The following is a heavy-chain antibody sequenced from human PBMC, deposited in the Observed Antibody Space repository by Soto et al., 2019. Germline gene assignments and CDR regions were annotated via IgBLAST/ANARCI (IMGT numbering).Heavy chain of an antibody. CDR1: GFTFSSYA. J-gene: IGHJ3*02. CDR2: ISGSGGST. V-gene: IGHV3-23*01. CDR3: AKWWFGESMRDDAFDI. D-gene: IGHD3-10*01. Sequence: EVQLLESGGGLVQPGGSPRLSCAASGFTFSSYAMSWVRQAPGKGLEWVSAISGSGGSTYYADSVKGRFTISRDNSKNTLYLQMNSLRAEDTAVYYCAKWWFGESMRDDAFDIWGQGTMVTVSS.